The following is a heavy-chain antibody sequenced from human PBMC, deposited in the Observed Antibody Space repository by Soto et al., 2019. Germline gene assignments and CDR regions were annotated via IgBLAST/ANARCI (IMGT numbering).Heavy chain of an antibody. CDR1: GYSFTSYW. Sequence: RGESLKISCKGSGYSFTSYWIGWVRQMPGKGLEWMGIIYPGDSDTRYSPSFQGQVTISADKSISTAYLQWSSLKASDTAMYFCARRIDGFTPHFDYWGQGTLVTVSS. CDR3: ARRIDGFTPHFDY. D-gene: IGHD2-15*01. CDR2: IYPGDSDT. J-gene: IGHJ4*02. V-gene: IGHV5-51*01.